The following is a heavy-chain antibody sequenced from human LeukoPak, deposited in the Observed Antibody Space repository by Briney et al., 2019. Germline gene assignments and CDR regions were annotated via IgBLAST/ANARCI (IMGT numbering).Heavy chain of an antibody. CDR3: AKDASLTGYSSGWYSALDY. D-gene: IGHD6-19*01. Sequence: GGSLRLSCAASGFTFSSYAMSWVRQAPGKGLEWVSAISGSGGSTYYADSVKGRFTISRDNSKNTLYLQMNSLRADDTAVYYCAKDASLTGYSSGWYSALDYWGQGTLDTVSS. CDR2: ISGSGGST. V-gene: IGHV3-23*01. J-gene: IGHJ4*02. CDR1: GFTFSSYA.